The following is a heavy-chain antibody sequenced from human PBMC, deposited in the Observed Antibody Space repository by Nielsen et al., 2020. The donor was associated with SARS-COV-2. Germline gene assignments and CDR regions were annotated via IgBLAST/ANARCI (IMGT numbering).Heavy chain of an antibody. CDR1: GFTFSSYA. Sequence: GGSLRLSCAASGFTFSSYAMHWVRQAPGKGLEWVAVISYDGSNKYYADSVKGRYTISRDNSKNTLYLQMNSLRAEDTAVYYCARAAGGSYYGAFDIWGQGTMVTVSS. CDR2: ISYDGSNK. D-gene: IGHD1-26*01. V-gene: IGHV3-30-3*01. J-gene: IGHJ3*02. CDR3: ARAAGGSYYGAFDI.